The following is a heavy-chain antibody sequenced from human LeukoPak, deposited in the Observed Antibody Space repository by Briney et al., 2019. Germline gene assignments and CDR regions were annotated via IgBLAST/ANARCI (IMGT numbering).Heavy chain of an antibody. CDR2: TYYRSKWFY. CDR3: TRQHCSSTSCYSYNWFDP. D-gene: IGHD2-2*01. J-gene: IGHJ5*02. Sequence: SQTLSLTCAISGDSVSTNSASWNWIRQSPSRGLEWLGRTYYRSKWFYDFAVSVKSRVTITPDTSKNQFSLQLNSVTPDDTAVYYCTRQHCSSTSCYSYNWFDPWGQGTLVTVSS. CDR1: GDSVSTNSAS. V-gene: IGHV6-1*01.